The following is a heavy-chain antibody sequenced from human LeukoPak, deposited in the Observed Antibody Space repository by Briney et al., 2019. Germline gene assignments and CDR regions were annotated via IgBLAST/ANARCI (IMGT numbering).Heavy chain of an antibody. D-gene: IGHD3-22*01. CDR2: ISWNSGSI. Sequence: GGSLRLSCAASGFTFDDYAMHWVRQAPGKGLEWVSGISWNSGSIGYADSVKGRFTISRDNAKNSLYLQMNSLRAEDTAVYYCARDTYYYDSSGYSYWGQGTLVTVSS. CDR3: ARDTYYYDSSGYSY. V-gene: IGHV3-9*01. J-gene: IGHJ4*02. CDR1: GFTFDDYA.